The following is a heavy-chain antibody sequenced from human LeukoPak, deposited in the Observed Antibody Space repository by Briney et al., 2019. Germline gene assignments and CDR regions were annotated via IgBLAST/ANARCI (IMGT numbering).Heavy chain of an antibody. CDR2: INHSGST. V-gene: IGHV4-34*01. Sequence: PSETLSLTCVVYGGSFSGYYWSWIRQPPGKGLEWIGEINHSGSTNYNPSLKSRVTISVDTSKNQFSLKLSSVTAADTAVYYCARGRLRYYYDSSGYYYGIRFDYWGQGTLVTVSS. D-gene: IGHD3-22*01. CDR3: ARGRLRYYYDSSGYYYGIRFDY. CDR1: GGSFSGYY. J-gene: IGHJ4*02.